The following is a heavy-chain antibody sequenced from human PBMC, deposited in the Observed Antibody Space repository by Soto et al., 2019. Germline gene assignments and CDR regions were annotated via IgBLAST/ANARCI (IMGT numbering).Heavy chain of an antibody. J-gene: IGHJ4*02. D-gene: IGHD1-26*01. CDR3: ARPNWSGSPAYFDY. CDR1: GFSFSDFY. V-gene: IGHV3-11*01. Sequence: PGGSLRLSCGGSGFSFSDFYMSWIRQAPGKGLEWISYISSSGDTIYYADSVRGRFTISRDNAKNSLYLQMNSLRADDTAVYYCARPNWSGSPAYFDYWGPGTLVTVSS. CDR2: ISSSGDTI.